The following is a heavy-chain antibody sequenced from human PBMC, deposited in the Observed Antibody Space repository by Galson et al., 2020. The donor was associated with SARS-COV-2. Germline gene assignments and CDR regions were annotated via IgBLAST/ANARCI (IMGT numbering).Heavy chain of an antibody. V-gene: IGHV3-49*03. CDR3: TRPGGIAVADLYYYDSSGYYAFDY. Sequence: GGSLRLSCTASGFTFGDYAMSWFRQAPGKGLEWVGFIRSKAYGGTTEYAASVKGRFTISRDDSKSIAYLQMNSLKTEDTAVYYCTRPGGIAVADLYYYDSSGYYAFDYWGQGTLVTVSS. J-gene: IGHJ4*02. D-gene: IGHD3-22*01. CDR2: IRSKAYGGTT. CDR1: GFTFGDYA.